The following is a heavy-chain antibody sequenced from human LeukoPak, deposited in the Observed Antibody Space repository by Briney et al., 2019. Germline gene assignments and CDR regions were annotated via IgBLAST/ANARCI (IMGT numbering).Heavy chain of an antibody. CDR2: IIPIFGAA. Sequence: GASVKVSCKASGGTFSSYAISWVRQAPGQGLEWMGGIIPIFGAANYAQKFQGRVTITADESTSTAYMELSSLRSEDTAVYYCATGGNSGGADYWGQGTLVTVSS. V-gene: IGHV1-69*13. J-gene: IGHJ4*02. CDR1: GGTFSSYA. D-gene: IGHD4-23*01. CDR3: ATGGNSGGADY.